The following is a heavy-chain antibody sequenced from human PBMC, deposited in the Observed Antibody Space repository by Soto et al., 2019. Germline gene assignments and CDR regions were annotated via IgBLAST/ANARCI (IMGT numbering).Heavy chain of an antibody. CDR2: IHYSGST. CDR3: ARANWYSEY. D-gene: IGHD7-27*01. Sequence: PSETLSLTCTVSGGSISTYYWSWIRQPPGKGLEWIGNIHYSGSTNYNPSLKSRVTMSVDTSKNQCSLNLTSLTAADTAIYYCARANWYSEYWGQGTLVTVSS. J-gene: IGHJ4*02. V-gene: IGHV4-59*01. CDR1: GGSISTYY.